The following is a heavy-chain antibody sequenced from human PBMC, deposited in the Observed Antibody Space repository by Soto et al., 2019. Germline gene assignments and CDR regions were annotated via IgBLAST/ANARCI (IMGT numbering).Heavy chain of an antibody. V-gene: IGHV4-31*03. D-gene: IGHD4-4*01. J-gene: IGHJ5*02. CDR1: GGSISSGGYY. CDR3: ARDGVSNSWANWLAP. CDR2: IYYSGST. Sequence: PSETLSLTCTVSGGSISSGGYYWSWIRQHPGKGLEWIGYIYYSGSTYYNPSLKSRVTISVDTSKNQFSLKLSSVTAADTAVYYCARDGVSNSWANWLAPWGQGTLVTVSS.